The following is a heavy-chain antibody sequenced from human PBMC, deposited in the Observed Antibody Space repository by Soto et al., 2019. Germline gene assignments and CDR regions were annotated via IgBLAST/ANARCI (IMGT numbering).Heavy chain of an antibody. CDR3: VRDGIWVVDGSTIYGPPDF. Sequence: QVQLVESGGGVVQPGRSLRLSCAASGFRFSNYGMHWVRQARGKGLEWVASLWADGSHKIYADSVKGRFTISRDNSKNTLDLQKNSLRVEDTAVYHGVRDGIWVVDGSTIYGPPDFWGQGTLVTVSS. J-gene: IGHJ4*02. V-gene: IGHV3-33*01. D-gene: IGHD3-10*02. CDR2: LWADGSHK. CDR1: GFRFSNYG.